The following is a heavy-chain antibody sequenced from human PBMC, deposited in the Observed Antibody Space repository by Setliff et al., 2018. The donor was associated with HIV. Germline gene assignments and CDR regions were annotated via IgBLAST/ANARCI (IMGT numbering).Heavy chain of an antibody. V-gene: IGHV3-13*01. CDR1: GFTFNNYD. Sequence: GGSLRLSCAASGFTFNNYDMHWARRATGKGLEWVSAIDTSGNTYYPGSVKGRFTISRENAKNSLYLQMNSLRAGDTAVYYCTRRAGYTSDWYREDYYYMDVWGKGTTVTVSS. CDR2: IDTSGNT. D-gene: IGHD6-13*01. J-gene: IGHJ6*03. CDR3: TRRAGYTSDWYREDYYYMDV.